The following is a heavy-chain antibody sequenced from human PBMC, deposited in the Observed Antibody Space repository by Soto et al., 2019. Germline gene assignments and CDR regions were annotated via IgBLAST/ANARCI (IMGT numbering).Heavy chain of an antibody. Sequence: WASVKVSCKASGGTFSSYAISWVRQAPGQGLEWMGGIIPIFGTANYAQKFQGRVTITADKSTSTAYMELSSLRSEDTAVYYCARGYAGVRWQQLDDYFDYWGQGTLVTVSS. J-gene: IGHJ4*02. CDR1: GGTFSSYA. V-gene: IGHV1-69*06. CDR2: IIPIFGTA. D-gene: IGHD6-13*01. CDR3: ARGYAGVRWQQLDDYFDY.